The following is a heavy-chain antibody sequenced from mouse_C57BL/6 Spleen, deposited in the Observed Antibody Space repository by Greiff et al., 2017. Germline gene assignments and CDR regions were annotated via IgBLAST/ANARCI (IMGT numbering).Heavy chain of an antibody. CDR3: ARGEIYYGNYEGFAY. D-gene: IGHD2-1*01. J-gene: IGHJ3*01. V-gene: IGHV1-69*01. CDR2: IDPSDSYT. CDR1: GYTFTSYW. Sequence: QVQLQQPGAELVMPGASVKLSCKASGYTFTSYWMHWVKQRPGQGLEWIGEIDPSDSYTNYNQQFKGKFTLTVDKSSSTAYMQLSSLTSDDSAVYYGARGEIYYGNYEGFAYWGQGTLVTVSA.